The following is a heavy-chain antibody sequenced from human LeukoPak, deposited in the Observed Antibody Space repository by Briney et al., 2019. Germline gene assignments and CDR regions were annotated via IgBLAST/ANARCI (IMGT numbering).Heavy chain of an antibody. V-gene: IGHV1-18*01. CDR3: ARDRTGTSYDSSGPEDY. Sequence: ASVKVSCKASGYTFTSYGISWVRQAPGQGLDWMGWISAYNGNTNYAQKLQGRVTMTTDTSTSTAYMELRSLRSDDTAVYYCARDRTGTSYDSSGPEDYWGQGTLVTVSS. CDR1: GYTFTSYG. J-gene: IGHJ4*02. CDR2: ISAYNGNT. D-gene: IGHD3-22*01.